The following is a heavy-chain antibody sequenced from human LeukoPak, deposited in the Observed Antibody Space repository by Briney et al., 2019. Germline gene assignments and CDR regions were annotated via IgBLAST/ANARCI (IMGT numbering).Heavy chain of an antibody. D-gene: IGHD2-21*02. CDR1: GFTFGAYA. V-gene: IGHV3-49*04. CDR2: IRSKAYGATA. Sequence: GRSLRLSCSASGFTFGAYAMSWVRQAPGKGLEWVGFIRSKAYGATAECAASVRGRFSISRDDSKSIAYLQMNSLKTDDTAVYYCTRSNCGGDCAIDYWGQGTLVTVSS. J-gene: IGHJ4*02. CDR3: TRSNCGGDCAIDY.